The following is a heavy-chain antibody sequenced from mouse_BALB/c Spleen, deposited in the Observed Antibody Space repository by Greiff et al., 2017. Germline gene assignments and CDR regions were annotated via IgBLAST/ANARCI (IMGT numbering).Heavy chain of an antibody. V-gene: IGHV3-6*02. Sequence: DVKLQESGPGLVKPSQSLSLTCSVTGYPITSGYYWNWIRQFPGNKLEWMGYISYDGSNNYNPSLKNRISITRDTSKNQFFLKLNSVTTEDTATYYCARQGGNSWFAYWGQGTLVTVSA. CDR3: ARQGGNSWFAY. D-gene: IGHD2-1*01. CDR2: ISYDGSN. J-gene: IGHJ3*01. CDR1: GYPITSGYY.